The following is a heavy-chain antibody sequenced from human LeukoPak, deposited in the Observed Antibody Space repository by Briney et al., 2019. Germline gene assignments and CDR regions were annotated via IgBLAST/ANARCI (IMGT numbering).Heavy chain of an antibody. CDR1: GFSLRTSGVG. D-gene: IGHD3-10*01. CDR2: IYWDDDK. V-gene: IGHV2-5*02. Sequence: KESGPTLVKPTQTLTLTCTFSGFSLRTSGVGVGWIRQPPGKALECLALIYWDDDKRYSPSLKSRLTITKDTSKNQVVLTMTNLGPVDTATYYCSHRPHYGHLDYWGQGTLVTVSS. J-gene: IGHJ4*02. CDR3: SHRPHYGHLDY.